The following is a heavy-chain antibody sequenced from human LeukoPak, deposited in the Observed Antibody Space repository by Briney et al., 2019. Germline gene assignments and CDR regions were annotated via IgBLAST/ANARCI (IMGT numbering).Heavy chain of an antibody. D-gene: IGHD1-26*01. J-gene: IGHJ4*02. V-gene: IGHV4-59*01. CDR1: GGSITSYH. CDR2: IYYSGST. CDR3: ARGGSGTYYHY. Sequence: ASETLSLTCTVSGGSITSYHYSWIRQPPGKGLEWIGYIYYSGSTNYNPSLKSRVTISVDTSKNQFSLELSSVTAADTAVYYCARGGSGTYYHYWGQGTLVTVSS.